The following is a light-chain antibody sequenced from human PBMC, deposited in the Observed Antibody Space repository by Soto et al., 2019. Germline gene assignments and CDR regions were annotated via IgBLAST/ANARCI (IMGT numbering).Light chain of an antibody. V-gene: IGLV4-69*01. Sequence: QPVLTQSPSASASLGASVKLTCTLSSGHSSYAIAWHQQQPEKGPRYLMKLNSDGSHSKGDGIPDRFSGSSSGAERYLIISSLQSEDEADYYCQTWGTGLLVFGGRTKVTVL. CDR1: SGHSSYA. CDR3: QTWGTGLLV. CDR2: LNSDGSH. J-gene: IGLJ3*02.